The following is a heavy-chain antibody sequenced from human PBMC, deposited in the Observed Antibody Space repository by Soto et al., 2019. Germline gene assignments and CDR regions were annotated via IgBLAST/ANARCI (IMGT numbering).Heavy chain of an antibody. V-gene: IGHV3-30*18. CDR3: VKEAHRASRLEY. CDR1: GFTFSDFA. J-gene: IGHJ4*02. Sequence: QVQLVESGGGVVQPGRSLRLSCAASGFTFSDFAMHWVRQAPGKGLEWVAVISYRGSNKYYADSVKGRFTISRDNSNNMLYVQMDDLRPNDTAIYYCVKEAHRASRLEYWGRGTLVTVSS. CDR2: ISYRGSNK. D-gene: IGHD6-6*01.